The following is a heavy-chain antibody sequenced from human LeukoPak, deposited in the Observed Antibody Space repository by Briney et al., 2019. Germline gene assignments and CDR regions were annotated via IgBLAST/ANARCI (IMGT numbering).Heavy chain of an antibody. J-gene: IGHJ6*03. CDR3: ARGYCSGGSCYSYYYYNYMDV. D-gene: IGHD2-15*01. Sequence: SETLSLTCTVSGDSISSSSSYWGWIRQPPGEGLQWIGRIYYSGSTYYNTSLKSRVSISVDTSKNHFSLKLSSVTAADTAVYYCARGYCSGGSCYSYYYYNYMDVWGKGTTVTVSS. V-gene: IGHV4-39*07. CDR2: IYYSGST. CDR1: GDSISSSSSY.